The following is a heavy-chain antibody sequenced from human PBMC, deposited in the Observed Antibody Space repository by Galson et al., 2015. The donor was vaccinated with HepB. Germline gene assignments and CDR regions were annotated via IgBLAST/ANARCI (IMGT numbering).Heavy chain of an antibody. CDR3: ARVRFYASGSFHWLDP. D-gene: IGHD3-10*01. J-gene: IGHJ5*02. Sequence: WIGSIYQNGSTYYNPSLKSRLTISVDTPKNLFSLKLNSVTAADTAVYFCARVRFYASGSFHWLDPWGQGTLITVSS. CDR2: IYQNGST. V-gene: IGHV4-38-2*02.